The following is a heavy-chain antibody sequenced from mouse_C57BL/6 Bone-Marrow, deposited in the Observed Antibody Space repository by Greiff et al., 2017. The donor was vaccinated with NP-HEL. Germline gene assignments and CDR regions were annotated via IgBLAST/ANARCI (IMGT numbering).Heavy chain of an antibody. CDR1: EYEFPSHD. CDR3: ARRGDYDEDYFDY. CDR2: INSDGGST. Sequence: EVQLQESGGGLVQPGESLKLSCESNEYEFPSHDMSWVRKTPEKRLELVAAINSDGGSTYYPDTMERRFILSRDNTKKTLYLQMSRLRSDDTALYYCARRGDYDEDYFDYWGKGTTLTVSS. V-gene: IGHV5-2*01. D-gene: IGHD2-4*01. J-gene: IGHJ2*01.